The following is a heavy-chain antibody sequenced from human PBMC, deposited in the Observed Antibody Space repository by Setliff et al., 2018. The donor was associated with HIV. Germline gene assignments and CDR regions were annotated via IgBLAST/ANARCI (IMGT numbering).Heavy chain of an antibody. CDR2: ISGSGEAT. J-gene: IGHJ6*02. V-gene: IGHV3-11*04. Sequence: GGSLRLSCTASGFTFGDYALSWVRQAPGKGLEWVSYISGSGEATDFADSVKGRFTTSRDNAKNSLYLQMNSLSAEDTAVYYCTRDGPGRARADYYGMDVWGQGTTVTVSS. CDR3: TRDGPGRARADYYGMDV. CDR1: GFTFGDYA.